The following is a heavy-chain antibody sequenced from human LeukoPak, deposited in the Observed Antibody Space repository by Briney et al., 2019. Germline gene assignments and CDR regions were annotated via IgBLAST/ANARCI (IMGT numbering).Heavy chain of an antibody. J-gene: IGHJ4*02. V-gene: IGHV6-1*01. CDR3: ARDLPESGYYHFDY. CDR2: TYYRSKWYH. Sequence: SQTLSLTCAISGDSISSNSAAWNWIRQSPSRGLEWLRRTYYRSKWYHDFAVSVTSRITISPDTSKNQFSLHLKSVTPDDTAVYYCARDLPESGYYHFDYWGQRTLVTVSS. CDR1: GDSISSNSAA. D-gene: IGHD3-22*01.